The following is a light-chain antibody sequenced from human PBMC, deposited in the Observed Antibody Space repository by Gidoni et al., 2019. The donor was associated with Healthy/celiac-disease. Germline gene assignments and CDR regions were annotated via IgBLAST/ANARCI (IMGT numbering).Light chain of an antibody. Sequence: EVVLTQSPGTLSLSPGESATLSCRASQSVRSSYLAWYQQKPGQAPRPLIYGASSRATGIPDRFSGSGSGTDFTLTISRLEPEDFAVYYCQQYGSSRFTFGPGTKVDIK. CDR3: QQYGSSRFT. CDR2: GAS. CDR1: QSVRSSY. V-gene: IGKV3-20*01. J-gene: IGKJ3*01.